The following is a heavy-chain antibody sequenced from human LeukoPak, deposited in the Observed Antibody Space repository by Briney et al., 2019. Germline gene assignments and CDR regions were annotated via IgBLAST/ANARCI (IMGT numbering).Heavy chain of an antibody. V-gene: IGHV3-53*01. CDR1: GFTFSSYS. J-gene: IGHJ4*02. CDR2: IHRGGTT. D-gene: IGHD3-10*01. Sequence: PGGSLRLSCAASGFTFSSYSMNWVRQAPGKGLEWVSVIHRGGTTYYADSVKGRFTISRDNSKNTLYLQMNSLRAEDTAVYYCARDGYSGSGSLFDYWGQGTLVTVSS. CDR3: ARDGYSGSGSLFDY.